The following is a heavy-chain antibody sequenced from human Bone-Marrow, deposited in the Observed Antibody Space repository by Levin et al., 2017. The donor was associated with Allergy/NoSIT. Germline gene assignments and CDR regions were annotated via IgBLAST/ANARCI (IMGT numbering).Heavy chain of an antibody. J-gene: IGHJ5*02. V-gene: IGHV4-59*01. Sequence: SETLSLTCTVSGGSISSYYWSWIRQPPGKGLEWIGYIYYSGSTSYNPSLKSRVTISVDTSKNQFSLKLSSVTAADTAMYYCARDRTGNNWFDPWGQGTLVTVSS. CDR3: ARDRTGNNWFDP. CDR2: IYYSGST. D-gene: IGHD7-27*01. CDR1: GGSISSYY.